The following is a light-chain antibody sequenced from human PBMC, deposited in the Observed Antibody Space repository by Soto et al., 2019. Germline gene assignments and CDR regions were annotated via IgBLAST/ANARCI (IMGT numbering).Light chain of an antibody. V-gene: IGKV3-20*01. CDR1: QSVRNN. J-gene: IGKJ5*01. Sequence: EIVMTQSPATLSVSPGERATLSCRASQSVRNNLAWYQQRPGQAPRLLIYDASSRATGIPARFSGSGSGTDFTLTINRLEPEDFAVYYCQQYGNSPITFGQGTRLEIK. CDR2: DAS. CDR3: QQYGNSPIT.